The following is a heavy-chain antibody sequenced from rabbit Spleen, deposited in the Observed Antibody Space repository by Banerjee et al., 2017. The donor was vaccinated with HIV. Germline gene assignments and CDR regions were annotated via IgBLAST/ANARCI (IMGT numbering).Heavy chain of an antibody. CDR1: GFSFSRGYD. CDR3: TRDNGSGDYIDVYFDL. J-gene: IGHJ4*01. Sequence: QEQLKESGGGLVQPGGSLKLSCKASGFSFSRGYDMCWVRQAPGRGLEWIGCIYTGNGKTYYASWAKGRFTISKSSSTTVTLQMTSLTAADTATYFCTRDNGSGDYIDVYFDLWGPGTLVTVS. V-gene: IGHV1S45*01. D-gene: IGHD1-1*01. CDR2: IYTGNGKT.